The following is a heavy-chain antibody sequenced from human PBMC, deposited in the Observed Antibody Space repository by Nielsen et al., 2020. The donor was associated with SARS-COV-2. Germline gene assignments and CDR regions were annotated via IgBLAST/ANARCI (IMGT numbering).Heavy chain of an antibody. CDR2: IWFDGSNE. Sequence: GGSLRLSCAASGFTFSIYAMHWVRQAPGKGLEWVSVIWFDGSNEYYADSVKGRFTISRDNSKNTLYLEIHSLRAEDTAVYYCAKVITEWELLSVAFDIWGQGTMVTVSS. CDR3: AKVITEWELLSVAFDI. J-gene: IGHJ3*02. D-gene: IGHD1-26*01. CDR1: GFTFSIYA. V-gene: IGHV3-30*02.